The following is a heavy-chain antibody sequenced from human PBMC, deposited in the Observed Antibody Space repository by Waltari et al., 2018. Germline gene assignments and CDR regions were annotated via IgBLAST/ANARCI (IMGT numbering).Heavy chain of an antibody. J-gene: IGHJ3*02. V-gene: IGHV4-59*01. CDR3: ARVRITMVRGVRHDAFDI. Sequence: QVQLQESGPGLVKPSETLSLTCTVSGGSISSYYWRWIRQPPGKGLEWIGYIYYSGSTNYNPSLKSRVTISVDTSKNQFSLKLSSVTAADTAVYYCARVRITMVRGVRHDAFDIWGQGTMVTVSS. CDR2: IYYSGST. D-gene: IGHD3-10*01. CDR1: GGSISSYY.